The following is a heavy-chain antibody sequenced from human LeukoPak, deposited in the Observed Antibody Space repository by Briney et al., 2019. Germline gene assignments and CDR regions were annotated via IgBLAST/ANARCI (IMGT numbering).Heavy chain of an antibody. V-gene: IGHV1-2*02. CDR1: GYTFTDYY. CDR2: INPHSGGT. Sequence: ASVKVSCKASGYTFTDYYLHWLRQAPGQGLEWMGWINPHSGGTNYAQNFQGRVTMTRDTSLSAAYMELSRLTSDDTAVYFCARGRVGATATTYYFDYWGQGTLVTVSS. D-gene: IGHD1-26*01. J-gene: IGHJ4*02. CDR3: ARGRVGATATTYYFDY.